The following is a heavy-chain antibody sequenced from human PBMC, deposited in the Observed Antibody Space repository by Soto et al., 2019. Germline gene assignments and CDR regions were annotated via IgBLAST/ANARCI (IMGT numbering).Heavy chain of an antibody. CDR3: ARHSVYNSYGNYFDY. V-gene: IGHV1-2*04. CDR2: INPNSGGT. J-gene: IGHJ4*02. Sequence: GASVKVSCKTSGYTFTAYYMHWVRQAPGQGLEWMGWINPNSGGTNYAQKFQGWVTMTRDTSITTAYMELSRLTSDDTAVYYCARHSVYNSYGNYFDYWGQGRLVTVSS. CDR1: GYTFTAYY. D-gene: IGHD5-18*01.